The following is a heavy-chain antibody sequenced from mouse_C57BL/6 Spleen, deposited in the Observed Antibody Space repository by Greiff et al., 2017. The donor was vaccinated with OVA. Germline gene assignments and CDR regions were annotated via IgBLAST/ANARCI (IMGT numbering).Heavy chain of an antibody. CDR3: ARGVTTGSWFAY. V-gene: IGHV3-6*01. D-gene: IGHD2-2*01. J-gene: IGHJ3*01. CDR2: ISYDGSN. Sequence: EVKLMESGPGLVKPSQSLSLTCSVTGYSITSGYYWNWIRQFPGNKLEWMGYISYDGSNNYNPSLKNRISITRDTSNNQFFLKLNSVTTEDTATYYCARGVTTGSWFAYWGQGTLVTVSA. CDR1: GYSITSGYY.